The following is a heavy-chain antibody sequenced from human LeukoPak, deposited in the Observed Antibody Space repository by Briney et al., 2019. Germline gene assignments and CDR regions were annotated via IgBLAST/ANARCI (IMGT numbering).Heavy chain of an antibody. V-gene: IGHV5-51*01. CDR3: ARLIQRAANY. J-gene: IGHJ4*02. CDR1: GYTFTNYW. Sequence: HGESLKISCKGSGYTFTNYWIGWVRQMPGEGLEWIGIIYPSDSNTRYSPSFQGQVTISVDKSINTAYLQWSSLKASDTAMYYCARLIQRAANYWGQGTLVTVSS. D-gene: IGHD1-1*01. CDR2: IYPSDSNT.